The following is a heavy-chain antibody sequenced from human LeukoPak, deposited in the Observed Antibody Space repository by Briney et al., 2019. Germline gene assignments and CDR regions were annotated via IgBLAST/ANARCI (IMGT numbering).Heavy chain of an antibody. J-gene: IGHJ6*03. CDR3: ARLGGYCSSTSCYRYYYYYMDV. D-gene: IGHD2-2*03. V-gene: IGHV4-59*08. Sequence: PSETLSLTCTVSGGSISSYYWSWIRQPPGKGLEWIGYIYYSGSTNYNPSLKSRVTISVDTSKNQFPLKLSSVTAADTAVYYCARLGGYCSSTSCYRYYYYYMDVWGKGTTVTVSS. CDR1: GGSISSYY. CDR2: IYYSGST.